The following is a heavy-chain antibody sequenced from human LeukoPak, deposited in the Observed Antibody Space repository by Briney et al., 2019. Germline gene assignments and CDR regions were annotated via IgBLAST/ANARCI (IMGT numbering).Heavy chain of an antibody. J-gene: IGHJ4*02. V-gene: IGHV1-3*01. Sequence: ASVKVSCKASGYTFSDYAMHWVRQAPGQRFEWMGGIDAGNGDTRYSQKFQGRVTITRDTSASTAYIELRSLRSEDTAMYYCARGSTSDWPLDHWGQETLVTISS. D-gene: IGHD2-2*01. CDR2: IDAGNGDT. CDR3: ARGSTSDWPLDH. CDR1: GYTFSDYA.